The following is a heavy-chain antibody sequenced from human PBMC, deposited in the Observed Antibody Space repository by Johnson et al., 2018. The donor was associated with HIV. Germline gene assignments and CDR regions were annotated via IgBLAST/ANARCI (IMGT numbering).Heavy chain of an antibody. CDR1: GFTFSSYG. CDR3: ARDGGANWYHAFDI. Sequence: VQLVESGGGVVQPGGSLRLSCAASGFTFSSYGMHWVRQAPGKGLEWVGRIRSKANTYATAYAASVKGRFTISRDESKNTLYLQMNSLRAEDTAVYYCARDGGANWYHAFDIWGQGTMVTVSS. D-gene: IGHD1-1*01. J-gene: IGHJ3*02. V-gene: IGHV3-73*01. CDR2: IRSKANTYAT.